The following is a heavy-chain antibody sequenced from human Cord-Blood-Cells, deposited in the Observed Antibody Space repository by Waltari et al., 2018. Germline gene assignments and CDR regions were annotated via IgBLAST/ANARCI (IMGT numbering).Heavy chain of an antibody. D-gene: IGHD5-12*01. Sequence: QVTLKESGPVLVKPTETLTLTCTVSGFSLSNARMGVSWIRQPPGKALEWLAHIFSNDEKSYSTSLKSRLTNSKDTHKSQVVLTKTNKDPVDTATYYCARIGYSGYDQGFDYWGQGTLVTVSS. CDR3: ARIGYSGYDQGFDY. CDR1: GFSLSNARMG. J-gene: IGHJ4*02. CDR2: IFSNDEK. V-gene: IGHV2-26*01.